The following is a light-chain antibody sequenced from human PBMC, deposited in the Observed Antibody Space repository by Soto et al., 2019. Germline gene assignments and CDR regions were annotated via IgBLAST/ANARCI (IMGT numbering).Light chain of an antibody. CDR1: QSISSW. CDR2: KAS. V-gene: IGKV1-5*03. CDR3: QQYNSYPST. Sequence: DIPMTQSPSTLSASVGDRVTITCRASQSISSWVAWYQQKPGKAPKLLIYKASSLESGVPSTFSGSGSGTEFTLTVNSLQPYYVATYYCQQYNSYPSTFGQGTKLEIK. J-gene: IGKJ2*01.